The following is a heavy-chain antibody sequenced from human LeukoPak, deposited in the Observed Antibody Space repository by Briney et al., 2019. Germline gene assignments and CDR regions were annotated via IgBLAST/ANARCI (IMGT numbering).Heavy chain of an antibody. D-gene: IGHD6-19*01. Sequence: SETLSLTCVVSGYSISSGFYWGWIRQPPGKGLEWIASIYHSGSTYHNPSLRSRLTISVDKSKNQFSLKLTSVTAADTAMYYCANISRQWPDYWGQGTLVTVSS. CDR1: GYSISSGFY. CDR3: ANISRQWPDY. J-gene: IGHJ4*02. V-gene: IGHV4-38-2*01. CDR2: IYHSGST.